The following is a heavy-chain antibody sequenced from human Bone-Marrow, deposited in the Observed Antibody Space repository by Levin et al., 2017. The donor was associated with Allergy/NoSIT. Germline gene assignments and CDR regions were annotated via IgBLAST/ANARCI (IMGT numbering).Heavy chain of an antibody. CDR1: GYKFSNYW. V-gene: IGHV5-51*03. CDR2: MYPADSHT. Sequence: GASVKVSCQCSGYKFSNYWIAWVRQMPGQGLEWMGIMYPADSHTRYSPSFQGQVTISVDKSISTAYLQWTSLTASDTATYYCAWKGGEGGTWEYEAFDVWGQGTMLTVSS. D-gene: IGHD1-26*01. CDR3: AWKGGEGGTWEYEAFDV. J-gene: IGHJ3*01.